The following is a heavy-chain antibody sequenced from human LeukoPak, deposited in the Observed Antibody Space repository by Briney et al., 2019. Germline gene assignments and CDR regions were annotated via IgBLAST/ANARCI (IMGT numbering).Heavy chain of an antibody. Sequence: SETLSLTCTVSGGSISSSNYYWGWIRQPPGKGLEWIGSIYYSGSTYYNPSLKSRVTISVDTSKNQFSLKLSSVTAADTAVYYCARVGYSSSIDYWGQGTLVTVSS. CDR3: ARVGYSSSIDY. J-gene: IGHJ4*02. CDR1: GGSISSSNYY. V-gene: IGHV4-39*07. CDR2: IYYSGST. D-gene: IGHD6-6*01.